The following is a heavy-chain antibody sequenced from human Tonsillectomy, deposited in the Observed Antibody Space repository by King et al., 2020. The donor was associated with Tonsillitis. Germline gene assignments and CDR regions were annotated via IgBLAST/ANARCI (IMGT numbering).Heavy chain of an antibody. CDR2: TNHSGST. D-gene: IGHD3-10*01. J-gene: IGHJ5*02. V-gene: IGHV4-34*01. CDR3: ASISEGHYHGTCAHNASNCFDP. CDR1: GGSFSDYY. Sequence: QVQLQQRGAGLLKPSETLSLTCAVYGGSFSDYYWSWIRQPPGKGLEWIGETNHSGSTNYNPSLKSRVTISVDTSKNQFSLKVNSVTAADTAVYYCASISEGHYHGTCAHNASNCFDPWGQGTLVTVSS.